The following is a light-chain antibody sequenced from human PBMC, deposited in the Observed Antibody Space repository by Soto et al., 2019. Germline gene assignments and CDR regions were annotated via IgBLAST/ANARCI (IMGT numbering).Light chain of an antibody. CDR2: EAS. J-gene: IGKJ5*01. CDR3: QRFDSSRSR. CDR1: HDISTF. Sequence: LTQSPSLXSASPGDRDTNSCRASHDISTFFVWYQQKPGKAXKXXXYEASTLQSGVPSTSSGSGSGTEFTLTISRLQPEDFASYCCQRFDSSRSRFGQGTRLDI. V-gene: IGKV1-9*01.